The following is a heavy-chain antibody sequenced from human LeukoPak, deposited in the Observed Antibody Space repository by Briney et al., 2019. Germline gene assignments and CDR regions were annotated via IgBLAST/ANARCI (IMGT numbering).Heavy chain of an antibody. CDR3: ARTRGPSSITMVRGVTYDY. CDR2: IYHSGST. D-gene: IGHD3-10*01. CDR1: GGSIGSSHW. Sequence: PSGTLSLTCAVSGGSIGSSHWWSWVRQPPGKGLEWIGEIYHSGSTIYSPSLKSRVTISLDKSENQFSLKLSSVTAADTAVYYCARTRGPSSITMVRGVTYDYWGQGTLVTVSS. J-gene: IGHJ4*02. V-gene: IGHV4-4*02.